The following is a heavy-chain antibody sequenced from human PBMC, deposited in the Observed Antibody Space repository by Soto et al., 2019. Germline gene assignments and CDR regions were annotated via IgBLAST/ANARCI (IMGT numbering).Heavy chain of an antibody. D-gene: IGHD3-3*01. CDR3: AIGVTVFGLVSRFWFDP. CDR1: GGSISSGDYS. Sequence: SETLYLTYTVSGGSISSGDYSWSWVRQSPGKGLEWIGHIYNSGITYYNPSLKSRVVISIDTSRHQFSLRFNSLTAADRAVYFCAIGVTVFGLVSRFWFDPWGQGTVVTVS. V-gene: IGHV4-30-4*01. CDR2: IYNSGIT. J-gene: IGHJ5*02.